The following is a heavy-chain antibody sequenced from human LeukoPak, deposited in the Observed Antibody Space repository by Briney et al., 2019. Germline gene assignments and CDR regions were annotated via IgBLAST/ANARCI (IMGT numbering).Heavy chain of an antibody. CDR3: ARVKLRFHTLRRDGYDY. CDR1: GGSFSGYY. V-gene: IGHV4-34*01. CDR2: INHSGST. D-gene: IGHD5-18*01. J-gene: IGHJ4*02. Sequence: PSETLSLTCAVYGGSFSGYYWSWIRQPPGKGLEWIGEINHSGSTNYNPSLKSRVTISVDTSKNQFSLKLSSVTAADTAVYCCARVKLRFHTLRRDGYDYWGQGTLVTVSS.